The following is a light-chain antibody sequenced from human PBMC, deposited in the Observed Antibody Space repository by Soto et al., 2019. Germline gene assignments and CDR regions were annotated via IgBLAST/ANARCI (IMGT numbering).Light chain of an antibody. CDR3: CSYAGSYTSKV. CDR1: SSDVGGCNY. J-gene: IGLJ2*01. Sequence: QSVLTQPRSVSGSPGQSVTISCTGTSSDVGGCNYVSWYQQHPGKAPKLMIYDVSKRPSGVPDRFSGSKSGNTASLTISGLQAEDEADYYCCSYAGSYTSKVFGGGTKLTVL. CDR2: DVS. V-gene: IGLV2-11*01.